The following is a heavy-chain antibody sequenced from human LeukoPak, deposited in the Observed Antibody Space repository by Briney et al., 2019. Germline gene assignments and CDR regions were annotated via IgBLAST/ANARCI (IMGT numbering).Heavy chain of an antibody. CDR3: ARLQPLVIPAAKLGFDY. Sequence: GGSLRLSCAASGFTFSNYGMGWVRQTPGKGLEWLSSVSGSGANTYYADSVKGRFTISRDNSRDRIYLQMNRLRTDDTAAYYCARLQPLVIPAAKLGFDYWGQGTLVTVSS. D-gene: IGHD2-2*01. J-gene: IGHJ4*02. CDR2: VSGSGANT. CDR1: GFTFSNYG. V-gene: IGHV3-23*01.